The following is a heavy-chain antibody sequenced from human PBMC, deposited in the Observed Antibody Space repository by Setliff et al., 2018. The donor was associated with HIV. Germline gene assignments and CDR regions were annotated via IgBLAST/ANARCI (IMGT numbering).Heavy chain of an antibody. J-gene: IGHJ4*02. CDR3: ARSPSYRSSWEYYFDY. CDR1: RGSISSHY. D-gene: IGHD6-13*01. V-gene: IGHV4-4*09. CDR2: IYVSGST. Sequence: PSETLSLTCTVSRGSISSHYWSWIRQPPGKGLEWIGHIYVSGSTHYNPSLKSRVTISVDTSRNQVSLKLKSVTAADTAVYYCARSPSYRSSWEYYFDYWGQGILVTVSS.